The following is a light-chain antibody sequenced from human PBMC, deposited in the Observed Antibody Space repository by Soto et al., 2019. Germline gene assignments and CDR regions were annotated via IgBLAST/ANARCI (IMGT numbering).Light chain of an antibody. CDR1: QTISSW. J-gene: IGKJ1*01. CDR2: KAS. V-gene: IGKV1-5*03. Sequence: IRMTQSPSTLAAYVRDRVTITCRASQTISSWLAWFQQRPGRAPKFLIYKASSLKNGVPLRFSGSGSGTQFTLTNSSLQPDDFATYYCQQYNSYWTFGQGTKVAIK. CDR3: QQYNSYWT.